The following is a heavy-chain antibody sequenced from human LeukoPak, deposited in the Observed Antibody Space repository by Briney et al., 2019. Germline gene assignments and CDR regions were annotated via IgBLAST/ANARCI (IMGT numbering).Heavy chain of an antibody. CDR3: AKVDIRSAAGTEDY. CDR1: GVSCSGNA. CDR2: ISGSGGST. Sequence: GGSLRRSCAASGVSCSGNAMSCGCQAPGKGQEWVSAISGSGGSTYYADSVKGRFTISRDNSKNTLYLQMNSLRAEDTAVYYCAKVDIRSAAGTEDYWGQGTLVTVSP. D-gene: IGHD6-13*01. J-gene: IGHJ4*02. V-gene: IGHV3-23*01.